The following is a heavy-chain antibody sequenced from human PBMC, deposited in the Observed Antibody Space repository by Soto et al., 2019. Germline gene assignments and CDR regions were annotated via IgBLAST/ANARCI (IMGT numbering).Heavy chain of an antibody. D-gene: IGHD3-10*01. CDR2: ISYDGSNK. J-gene: IGHJ6*02. V-gene: IGHV3-30*18. CDR3: AKATYGGMDV. CDR1: GFTFSSYG. Sequence: QVQLVESGGGVVQPGRSLRLSCAASGFTFSSYGMHWVRQAPGKGLEWVAVISYDGSNKYYADSVKGRFTISRDNSKNTLYLQMNSLRAEDTAVYYCAKATYGGMDVWGQGTTVTVSS.